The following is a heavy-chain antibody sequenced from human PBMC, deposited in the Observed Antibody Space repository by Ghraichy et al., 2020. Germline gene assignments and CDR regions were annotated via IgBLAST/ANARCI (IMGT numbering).Heavy chain of an antibody. V-gene: IGHV4-34*01. J-gene: IGHJ3*02. Sequence: SETLSLTCAVYGGSFSGYYWSWIRQPPGKGLEWIGEINHSGSTNYNPSLKSRVTISVDTSKNQFSLKLSSVTAADTAVYYCARGELVRYFDWLLPSKGKEETDIWGQGTMVTVSS. CDR1: GGSFSGYY. CDR3: ARGELVRYFDWLLPSKGKEETDI. D-gene: IGHD3-9*01. CDR2: INHSGST.